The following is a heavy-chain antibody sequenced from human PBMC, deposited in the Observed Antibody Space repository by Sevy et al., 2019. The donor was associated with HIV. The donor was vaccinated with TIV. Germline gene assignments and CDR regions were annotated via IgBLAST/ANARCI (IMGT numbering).Heavy chain of an antibody. V-gene: IGHV4-34*01. CDR1: GGSFSGYY. J-gene: IGHJ6*03. Sequence: SETLSLTCAVYGGSFSGYYWSWIRQPPGKGLEWIGEINHSGSTNYNPSLKSRVTISVDTSKNQFSLNLSSVTAADTAVYYCARGYCSSTSCYVKYYYYYMDVWGKGTTVTVSS. CDR3: ARGYCSSTSCYVKYYYYYMDV. D-gene: IGHD2-2*01. CDR2: INHSGST.